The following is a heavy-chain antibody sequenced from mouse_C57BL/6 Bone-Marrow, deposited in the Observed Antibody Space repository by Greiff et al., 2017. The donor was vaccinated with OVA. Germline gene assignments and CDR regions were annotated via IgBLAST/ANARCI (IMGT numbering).Heavy chain of an antibody. Sequence: QVQLQQSGAELVKPGASVKLSCKASGYTFTSYWMQWVKQRPGQGLEWIGEIDHSDSYTNYNQKFKGKATLTVDTSSSTAYMQLSSLTSEDSAVYYCASCDYDRYFDVWGTGTTVTVSS. D-gene: IGHD2-4*01. CDR3: ASCDYDRYFDV. V-gene: IGHV1-50*01. J-gene: IGHJ1*03. CDR2: IDHSDSYT. CDR1: GYTFTSYW.